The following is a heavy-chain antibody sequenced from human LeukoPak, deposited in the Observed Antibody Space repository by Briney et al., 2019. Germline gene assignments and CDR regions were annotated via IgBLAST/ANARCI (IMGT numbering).Heavy chain of an antibody. V-gene: IGHV1-2*02. D-gene: IGHD1-26*01. J-gene: IGHJ4*02. Sequence: ASVKVSCKASGDPFTGFYMHWVRQAPGQGLEWVGWINPHSGGTNYAQKFQGRVSMTRDTSISTAYMELSSLKSDDTAVYYCATSRGIVGASVGVDYWGQGTLVTVSS. CDR2: INPHSGGT. CDR1: GDPFTGFY. CDR3: ATSRGIVGASVGVDY.